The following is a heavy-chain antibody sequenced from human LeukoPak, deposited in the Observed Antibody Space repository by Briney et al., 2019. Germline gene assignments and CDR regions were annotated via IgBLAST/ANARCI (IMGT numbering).Heavy chain of an antibody. CDR1: GYTFTSYD. Sequence: GASVKVSCKASGYTFTSYDINWVRQATGQGLEWMGWINPNSGGTNYAQKFQGRVTMTRDTSISTAYMELSRLRSDDTAVYYCARGGYDILTPDYWGQGTLVTVSS. D-gene: IGHD3-9*01. V-gene: IGHV1-2*02. J-gene: IGHJ4*02. CDR3: ARGGYDILTPDY. CDR2: INPNSGGT.